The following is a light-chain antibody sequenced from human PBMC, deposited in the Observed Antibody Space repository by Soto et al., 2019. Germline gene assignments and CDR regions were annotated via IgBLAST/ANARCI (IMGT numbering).Light chain of an antibody. V-gene: IGKV3-20*01. CDR1: QSVSSSY. CDR2: GAS. CDR3: QQYGSSPPYP. J-gene: IGKJ2*01. Sequence: EIVLTQSPGTLSLSPGERATLSCRASQSVSSSYLAWYQQKPGQAPRLLIYGASSRATGIPDRFSGSGSGTDFTLTISRREPEDFPVYYCQQYGSSPPYPFGQGTKLEIK.